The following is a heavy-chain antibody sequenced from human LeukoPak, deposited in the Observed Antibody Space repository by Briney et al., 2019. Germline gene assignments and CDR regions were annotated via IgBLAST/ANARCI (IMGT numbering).Heavy chain of an antibody. Sequence: SETLSLTCAVYGGSFSGYYWSWIRQPPGKGLEWIAEINHSGSTNYNPSLKSRVTISVDTSKNQSSLKLSSVTAADTAVYYCAREGVVGAYGHFDYWGQGTLVTVSS. V-gene: IGHV4-34*01. CDR3: AREGVVGAYGHFDY. CDR1: GGSFSGYY. D-gene: IGHD2-15*01. J-gene: IGHJ4*02. CDR2: INHSGST.